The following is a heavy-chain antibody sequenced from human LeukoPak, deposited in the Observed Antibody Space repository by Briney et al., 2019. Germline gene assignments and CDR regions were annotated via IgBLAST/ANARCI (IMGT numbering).Heavy chain of an antibody. CDR1: GFTFSSYS. V-gene: IGHV3-48*01. D-gene: IGHD6-13*01. CDR2: ITRSSSSI. J-gene: IGHJ6*03. Sequence: GGSLRLSCAASGFTFSSYSMNWVRQAPGKGLEWVSYITRSSSSIYYADSVRGRFTISRDNAENSLYLQMNSLRAEDTAVYYCARGLQQLVRGFNYYFMDVWGKGTTVTV. CDR3: ARGLQQLVRGFNYYFMDV.